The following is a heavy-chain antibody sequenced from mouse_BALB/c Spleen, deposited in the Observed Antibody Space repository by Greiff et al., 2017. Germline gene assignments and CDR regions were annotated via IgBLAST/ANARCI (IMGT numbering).Heavy chain of an antibody. V-gene: IGHV5-17*02. CDR2: ISSGSSTI. J-gene: IGHJ2*01. CDR3: ARGLGLDY. CDR1: GFTFSSFG. D-gene: IGHD4-1*01. Sequence: EVQRVESGGGLVQPGGSRKLSCAASGFTFSSFGMHWVRQAPEKGLEWVAYISSGSSTIYYADTVKGRFTISRDNPKNTLFLQMTSLRSEDTAMYYCARGLGLDYWGQGTTLTVSS.